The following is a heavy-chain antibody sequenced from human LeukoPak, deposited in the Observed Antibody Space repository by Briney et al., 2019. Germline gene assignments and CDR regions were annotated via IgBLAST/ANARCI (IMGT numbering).Heavy chain of an antibody. CDR2: IYSGGST. Sequence: PGGSLRLSCAASGFTVSSDYMSWVRQPSGKGLEWVSVIYSGGSTNYADSVKGRFTISRDNSKNTLHLQMNSLRVEDTAVYYCARGQSYYEAFDIWGQGTMVTVSS. CDR1: GFTVSSDY. V-gene: IGHV3-53*03. CDR3: ARGQSYYEAFDI. D-gene: IGHD1-26*01. J-gene: IGHJ3*02.